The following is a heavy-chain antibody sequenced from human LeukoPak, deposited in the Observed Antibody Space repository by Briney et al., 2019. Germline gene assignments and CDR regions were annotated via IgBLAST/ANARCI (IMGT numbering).Heavy chain of an antibody. Sequence: PGGSLRLSCAASGFTFSSYGMHWVRQAPGKGLEWVAFIRYDGSNKYYADSVKGRFTISRDNSKNTLYLQMNSLRAEDTAVYYCARGPYSSGWYRYFQHWGQGTLVTVSS. D-gene: IGHD6-19*01. V-gene: IGHV3-30*02. CDR1: GFTFSSYG. J-gene: IGHJ1*01. CDR3: ARGPYSSGWYRYFQH. CDR2: IRYDGSNK.